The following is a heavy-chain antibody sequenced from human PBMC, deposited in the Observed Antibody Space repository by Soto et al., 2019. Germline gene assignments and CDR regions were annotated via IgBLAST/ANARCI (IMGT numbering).Heavy chain of an antibody. CDR2: IIPILGIA. V-gene: IGHV1-69*04. Sequence: SVKVSCKASGGTFSSYTISWVRQAPGQGLEWMGRIIPILGIANYAQKFQGRVTITADKSTGTAYMELSSLRSEDTAVYYCARDLSHDSSQNRDYWGQGTLVTVSS. CDR1: GGTFSSYT. CDR3: ARDLSHDSSQNRDY. J-gene: IGHJ4*02. D-gene: IGHD3-22*01.